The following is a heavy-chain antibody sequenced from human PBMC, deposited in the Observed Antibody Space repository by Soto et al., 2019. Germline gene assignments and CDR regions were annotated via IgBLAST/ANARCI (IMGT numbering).Heavy chain of an antibody. CDR3: ARGGGFSFGAHFDY. CDR1: GFTFSSYA. V-gene: IGHV3-30-3*01. J-gene: IGHJ4*02. D-gene: IGHD3-10*01. Sequence: QVQLVESGGGVVQPGRSLRLSCAASGFTFSSYAMHWVRQAPGKGLEWVAVISYDGSNKYYADSVKGRFTIYRDNSKNTLYLQMNSLRAEDTAVYYCARGGGFSFGAHFDYWGQGTLVTVSS. CDR2: ISYDGSNK.